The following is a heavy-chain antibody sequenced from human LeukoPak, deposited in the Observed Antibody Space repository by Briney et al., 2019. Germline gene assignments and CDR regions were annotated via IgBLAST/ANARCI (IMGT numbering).Heavy chain of an antibody. CDR1: GFIFSSFG. D-gene: IGHD2-15*01. Sequence: GGSLRLSCAAAGFIFSSFGMNWVRQAPGKGLEWVSYISSSSPTIFYADSVKGLFTISRDNAKNSLYLQMNSLRTEGTAVYYCSRVHGGSPFDYWGQGTLVTVSS. V-gene: IGHV3-48*01. CDR3: SRVHGGSPFDY. CDR2: ISSSSPTI. J-gene: IGHJ4*02.